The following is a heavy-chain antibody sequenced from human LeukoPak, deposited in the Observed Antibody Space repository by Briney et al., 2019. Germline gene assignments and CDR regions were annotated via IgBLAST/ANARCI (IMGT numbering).Heavy chain of an antibody. CDR3: ARFSWGCSTASCYLTN. D-gene: IGHD2-2*01. Sequence: PSETLSLTCTVGGGSLSGHYWGWIRQPPGKGLELVGHIYYTGTTFYNPSLNSRVTITLDTSRNQFSLRLTSVIAADTAVYYSARFSWGCSTASCYLTNWGQGALVTVSS. J-gene: IGHJ4*02. CDR1: GGSLSGHY. CDR2: IYYTGTT. V-gene: IGHV4-59*11.